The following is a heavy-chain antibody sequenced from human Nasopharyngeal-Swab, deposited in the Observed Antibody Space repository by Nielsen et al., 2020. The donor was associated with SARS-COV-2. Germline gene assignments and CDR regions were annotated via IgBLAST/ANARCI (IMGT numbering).Heavy chain of an antibody. Sequence: GESLKISCAASGFTFSNYAIHLVRQAPGKGLEYVSAIAIGGGSAYYAKSLKGRFTISRDDSKNTVYLEMGSLRAEDRAVYYCARLHSSNCYDYWGQGTLVTVSS. CDR3: ARLHSSNCYDY. J-gene: IGHJ4*02. CDR2: IAIGGGSA. CDR1: GFTFSNYA. V-gene: IGHV3-64*01. D-gene: IGHD2-15*01.